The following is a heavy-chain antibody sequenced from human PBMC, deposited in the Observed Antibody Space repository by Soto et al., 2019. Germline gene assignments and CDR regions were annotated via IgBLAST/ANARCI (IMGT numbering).Heavy chain of an antibody. D-gene: IGHD2-15*01. V-gene: IGHV3-21*01. CDR3: ARDGDCSGGGCYFDY. CDR1: GFTFSSYS. J-gene: IGHJ4*02. Sequence: GGSLRLSCAASGFTFSSYSMNWVRQAPGKGLEWVSSISGSSSYKYYTNSVKGRFTISRDNAQNSLYLQMNSLRAEDTAVYYCARDGDCSGGGCYFDYWGQGTLVTVSS. CDR2: ISGSSSYK.